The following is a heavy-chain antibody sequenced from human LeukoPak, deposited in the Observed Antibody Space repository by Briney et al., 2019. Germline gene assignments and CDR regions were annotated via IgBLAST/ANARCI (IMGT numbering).Heavy chain of an antibody. CDR3: ARGLDLVGATVPFDY. Sequence: SETLSLTCTVSGGSISSSSYYWGWIRQPPGKGLEWIGSIYYSGSTYYNPPLKSRVTISVDTSKNQFSLKLSSVTAADAAVYYCARGLDLVGATVPFDYWGQGTLVTVSS. CDR1: GGSISSSSYY. CDR2: IYYSGST. J-gene: IGHJ4*02. V-gene: IGHV4-39*01. D-gene: IGHD1-26*01.